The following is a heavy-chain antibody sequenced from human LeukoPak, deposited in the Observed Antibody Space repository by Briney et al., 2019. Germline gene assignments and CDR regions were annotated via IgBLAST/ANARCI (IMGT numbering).Heavy chain of an antibody. D-gene: IGHD4-17*01. CDR2: IHSSGST. V-gene: IGHV4-4*07. CDR1: GGSMSGYY. J-gene: IGHJ4*02. CDR3: ARGGGYGEPML. Sequence: SETLSLTCTVSGGSMSGYYWNWIRQPAGKGLEWIGRIHSSGSTNYNPSLKSRVTVSGDTSKNQLSLKLSSVSAADTAVYYCARGGGYGEPMLWGQGTLVTVSS.